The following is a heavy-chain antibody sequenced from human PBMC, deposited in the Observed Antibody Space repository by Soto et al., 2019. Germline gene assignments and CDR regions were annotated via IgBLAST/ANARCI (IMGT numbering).Heavy chain of an antibody. CDR1: GGSISSYY. CDR2: IYYSGST. Sequence: SETLSLTCTVSGGSISSYYWSWIRQPPGKGLEWIGYIYYSGSTNYNPSLKSRVTISVDTSRNQFSLKLSSVTAADTAVYYCARVSRYYDSSGYRYYYYGMDVWGQGTTVTVSS. J-gene: IGHJ6*02. CDR3: ARVSRYYDSSGYRYYYYGMDV. D-gene: IGHD3-22*01. V-gene: IGHV4-59*01.